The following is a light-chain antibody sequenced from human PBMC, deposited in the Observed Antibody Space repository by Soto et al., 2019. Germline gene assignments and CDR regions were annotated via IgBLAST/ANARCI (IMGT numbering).Light chain of an antibody. CDR2: LGS. CDR3: MQSIQTPLT. Sequence: EIVMTQSPLSLPVIPGEPASISCRSSQSLLHSNGYNYLDWYLQKPGQSPQLLMYLGSNRASGVPDRFSGSGSGTDVTLKISRVEAEDVGIYYCMQSIQTPLTFGGGTKVEIK. J-gene: IGKJ4*01. V-gene: IGKV2-28*01. CDR1: QSLLHSNGYNY.